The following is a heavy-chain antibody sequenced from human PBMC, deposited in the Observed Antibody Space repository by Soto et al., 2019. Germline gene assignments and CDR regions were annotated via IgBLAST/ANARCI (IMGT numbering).Heavy chain of an antibody. Sequence: QVQLQQWGAGLLKPSETLSLTCAVYGGSFSGYYWTWISQPPGTGLEWIGEINHSGSPNYNPSLKSRVTISVDTSKNQFSVKLTSVTAAATAVYYCARDKITGLFDYWGQGTLVTVSS. CDR2: INHSGSP. CDR3: ARDKITGLFDY. J-gene: IGHJ4*02. CDR1: GGSFSGYY. V-gene: IGHV4-34*01. D-gene: IGHD2-8*02.